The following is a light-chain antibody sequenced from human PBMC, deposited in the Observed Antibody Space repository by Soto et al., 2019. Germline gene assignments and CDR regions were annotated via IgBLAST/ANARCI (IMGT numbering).Light chain of an antibody. CDR2: DAS. CDR3: QQYGSSSWT. V-gene: IGKV3-11*01. J-gene: IGKJ1*01. CDR1: ESVSNY. Sequence: EIVLTQSPATLSLSPGERATLSCRASESVSNYLAWYQQKPGQAPRLLIYDASNRATDIPARFSGSGSGTDFTLTISRLEPEDFAVYYCQQYGSSSWTFGQGTKV.